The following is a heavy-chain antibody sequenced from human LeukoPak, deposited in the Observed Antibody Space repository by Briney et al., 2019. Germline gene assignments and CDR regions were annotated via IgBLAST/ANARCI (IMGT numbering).Heavy chain of an antibody. D-gene: IGHD6-13*01. CDR3: AKAAPQPGIAAAGHFDY. J-gene: IGHJ4*02. CDR2: VNSDGRTT. V-gene: IGHV3-74*01. CDR1: GFTFSDSW. Sequence: PGGSLRLSCAVSGFTFSDSWVHWVRQAPGKGLVWFSRVNSDGRTTNYADSVKGRFTISRDNAKNTLFLQMNSLRDEDTAVYYCAKAAPQPGIAAAGHFDYWGQGTLVTVSS.